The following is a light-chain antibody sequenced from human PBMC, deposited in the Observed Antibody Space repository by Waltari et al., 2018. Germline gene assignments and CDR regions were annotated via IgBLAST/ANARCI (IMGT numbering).Light chain of an antibody. V-gene: IGLV2-8*01. CDR2: EVS. CDR3: NSYAGNNWV. Sequence: QSALTQLPSASGSPGQSVTISCTGTSSDVGAENYLSWYQQHPGKAPQLMIYEVSKRPSGVPDRFSGSKSGNTASLTVSGLQAEDEADYYCNSYAGNNWVFGGGTKLTVL. CDR1: SSDVGAENY. J-gene: IGLJ3*02.